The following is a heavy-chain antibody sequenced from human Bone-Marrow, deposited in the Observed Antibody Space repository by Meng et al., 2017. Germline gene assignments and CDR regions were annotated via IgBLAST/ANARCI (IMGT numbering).Heavy chain of an antibody. CDR1: GGSFSGYY. J-gene: IGHJ4*02. Sequence: SQTLSLTCAVYGGSFSGYYWSWIRQPPGKGLEWIGEINHSGSTNYNPSLKSRVTISVDTSKNQFSLKLSSVTAADTAVYYCARDRYMGQLDYWGQGTLVTGCS. V-gene: IGHV4-34*01. D-gene: IGHD2-2*01. CDR3: ARDRYMGQLDY. CDR2: INHSGST.